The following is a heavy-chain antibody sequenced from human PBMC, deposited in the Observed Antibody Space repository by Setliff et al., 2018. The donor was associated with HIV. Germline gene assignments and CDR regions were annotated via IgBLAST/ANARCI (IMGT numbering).Heavy chain of an antibody. J-gene: IGHJ4*02. CDR1: GGSISSGSYY. CDR3: ARGKISPRGVVLIDY. V-gene: IGHV4-61*02. Sequence: SETLSLTCTVSGGSISSGSYYWSWIRQPAGKGLEWIERIYTSGSTNYNPSLKSRVTISADTSKNQFSLKLSSVTAADTAVYYCARGKISPRGVVLIDYWGQGTLVTVSS. CDR2: IYTSGST. D-gene: IGHD3-22*01.